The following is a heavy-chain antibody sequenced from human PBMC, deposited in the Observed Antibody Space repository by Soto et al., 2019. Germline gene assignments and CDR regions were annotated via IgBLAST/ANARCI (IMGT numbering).Heavy chain of an antibody. CDR1: GGRFSNYF. J-gene: IGHJ4*02. Sequence: QVQLQQWGAGLLKPSETLSLTCAVSGGRFSNYFWAWIRQAPGKGLEWIGEINHSGDTHFDPSLESRVTMSVDTSKTHSSLNLRSVTAADTAVYYCAGPRQDTHGSWGQGTLVTVSS. CDR2: INHSGDT. V-gene: IGHV4-34*01. CDR3: AGPRQDTHGS. D-gene: IGHD2-15*01.